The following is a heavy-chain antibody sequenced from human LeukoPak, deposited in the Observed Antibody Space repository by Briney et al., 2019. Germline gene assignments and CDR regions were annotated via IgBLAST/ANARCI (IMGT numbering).Heavy chain of an antibody. V-gene: IGHV1-18*01. CDR2: ISAYNGNT. CDR3: AREGPSYHAVAGRSPIEQARYYGMDV. J-gene: IGHJ6*02. CDR1: GYTFTSYG. D-gene: IGHD6-19*01. Sequence: ASVKVSCKASGYTFTSYGISWVRQAPGQGLEWMEWISAYNGNTNYAQKLQGRVTMTTDTSTSTAYMELRSLRSDDTAVYYCAREGPSYHAVAGRSPIEQARYYGMDVWGQGTTVTVSS.